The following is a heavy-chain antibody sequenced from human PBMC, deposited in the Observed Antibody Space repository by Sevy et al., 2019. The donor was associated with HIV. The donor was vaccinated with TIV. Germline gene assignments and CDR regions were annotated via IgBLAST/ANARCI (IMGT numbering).Heavy chain of an antibody. V-gene: IGHV3-66*01. Sequence: GGSLRLSCAASGFSVSGNYMSWVRQAPGKGLEWVSLIYSGGPTYYTDSVKGRFTISRDNSKNTLYLQMKSLRAEDTAGVFCAGGWRGGDGGYFGLDVWGQGTTVTVSS. CDR3: AGGWRGGDGGYFGLDV. D-gene: IGHD3-10*01. CDR1: GFSVSGNY. CDR2: IYSGGPT. J-gene: IGHJ6*02.